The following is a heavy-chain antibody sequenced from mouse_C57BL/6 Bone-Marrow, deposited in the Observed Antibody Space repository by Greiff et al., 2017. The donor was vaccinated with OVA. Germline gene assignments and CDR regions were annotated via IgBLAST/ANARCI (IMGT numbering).Heavy chain of an antibody. CDR1: GYTFTDYY. CDR2: INPNNGGT. J-gene: IGHJ2*01. D-gene: IGHD1-1*01. V-gene: IGHV1-26*01. CDR3: ARMGITTVVATRGFDY. Sequence: EVQLQQSGPELVKPGASVKISCKASGYTFTDYYMNWVKQSHGKSLEWIGDINPNNGGTSYNQKFKGKATLTVDKSSSTAYMELRSLTSEDSAVYYCARMGITTVVATRGFDYWGQGTTLTVSS.